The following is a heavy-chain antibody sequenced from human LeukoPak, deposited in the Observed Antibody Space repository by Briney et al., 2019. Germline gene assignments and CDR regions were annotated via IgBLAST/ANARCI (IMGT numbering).Heavy chain of an antibody. CDR1: GDSISNTSYY. D-gene: IGHD6-6*01. CDR3: ARGFNIYSSSPLDY. V-gene: IGHV4-39*07. Sequence: SEILSLTCSVSGDSISNTSYYWGWIRQPPGKGLEWIGSLFYSGSTYYNPSLKSRVNISVDTSKNQVSLKLSSVTAADTAVYYCARGFNIYSSSPLDYWGQGTLVTVSS. J-gene: IGHJ4*02. CDR2: LFYSGST.